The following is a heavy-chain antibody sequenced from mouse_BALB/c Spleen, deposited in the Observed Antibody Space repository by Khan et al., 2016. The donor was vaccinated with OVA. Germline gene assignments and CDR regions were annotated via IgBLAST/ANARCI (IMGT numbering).Heavy chain of an antibody. CDR2: IWSGGTT. J-gene: IGHJ3*01. D-gene: IGHD2-4*01. V-gene: IGHV2-2*02. Sequence: QIQLVQSGPGLVQPSQSLSITCTVSGFSLTTYGVHWVRQSPGKGLEWLGVIWSGGTTDYSAAFISRLSITKDNSKSQVFFKMNSLQANDTAIYDCARNYDYDEGLAYWGQGTLVTVSA. CDR3: ARNYDYDEGLAY. CDR1: GFSLTTYG.